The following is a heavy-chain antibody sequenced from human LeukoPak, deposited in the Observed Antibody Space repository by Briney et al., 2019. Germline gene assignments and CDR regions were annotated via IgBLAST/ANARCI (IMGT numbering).Heavy chain of an antibody. Sequence: PGGSLRLSCAASGFTFSSYSMNWVRQAPGKGLEWVSYISSSSSTIYYADSVKGRFPISRDNSKNKLYLQMNSLRAEDTAVYYCAKDQGPATTAPGYWGQGTLVTVSS. CDR2: ISSSSSTI. J-gene: IGHJ4*02. CDR1: GFTFSSYS. CDR3: AKDQGPATTAPGY. D-gene: IGHD2-2*01. V-gene: IGHV3-48*01.